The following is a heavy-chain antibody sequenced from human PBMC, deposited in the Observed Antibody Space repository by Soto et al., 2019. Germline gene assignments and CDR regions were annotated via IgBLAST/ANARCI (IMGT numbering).Heavy chain of an antibody. J-gene: IGHJ6*02. CDR2: IYYTGST. Sequence: SEALSLTCTVSGCSIHRYHWTWILQPPGKGLEWIGYIYYTGSTNYNPSLKSRVTISVDTSKNQFSLNLNSVTAADTAVYYCARIGYSYGYFYYGMDVWGQGTTVT. CDR1: GCSIHRYH. CDR3: ARIGYSYGYFYYGMDV. D-gene: IGHD5-18*01. V-gene: IGHV4-59*01.